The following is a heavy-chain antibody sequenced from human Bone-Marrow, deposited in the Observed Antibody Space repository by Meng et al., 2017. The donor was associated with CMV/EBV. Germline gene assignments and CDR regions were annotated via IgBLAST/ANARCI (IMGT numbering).Heavy chain of an antibody. CDR3: ARDKTKGAPMIVVVTPPRPNWFDP. Sequence: ETLSLTCAASGFTFSDYYMNWVRQAPGKGLAWVSSISSSSTIYYADSVKGRFTISRDNAKNSLYLQMNSLRAEDTAVYYCARDKTKGAPMIVVVTPPRPNWFDPWGQGTLVTVSS. V-gene: IGHV3-69-1*02. CDR1: GFTFSDYY. CDR2: ISSSSTI. J-gene: IGHJ5*02. D-gene: IGHD3-22*01.